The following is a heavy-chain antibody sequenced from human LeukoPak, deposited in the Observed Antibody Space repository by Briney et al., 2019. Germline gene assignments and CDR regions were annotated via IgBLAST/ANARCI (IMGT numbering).Heavy chain of an antibody. J-gene: IGHJ3*02. CDR2: IYTSGGT. CDR3: ARDPVGYCSSTSCYITDAFDI. CDR1: GGSISSGSYY. V-gene: IGHV4-61*02. Sequence: SETLSLTCTASGGSISSGSYYWSWIRQPAGKGLEWIGRIYTSGGTNYNPSLKSRVTISVDTSKNQFSLKLSSVTAADTAVYYCARDPVGYCSSTSCYITDAFDIWGQGTMVTVSS. D-gene: IGHD2-2*02.